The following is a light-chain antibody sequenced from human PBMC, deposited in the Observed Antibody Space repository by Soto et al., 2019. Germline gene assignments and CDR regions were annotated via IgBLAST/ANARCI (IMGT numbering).Light chain of an antibody. CDR2: LGS. CDR3: MQALQTPRT. V-gene: IGKV2-28*01. CDR1: QSLLHSNGYNY. Sequence: DIVMTQSPLSLPVTPGEPASISCRSSQSLLHSNGYNYLDWYLQKPGQSPQLLIYLGSNRASWVHDRFSGSRSGTDFTLKISRVEAEDVGVYYCMQALQTPRTFGQGTKLEIK. J-gene: IGKJ2*01.